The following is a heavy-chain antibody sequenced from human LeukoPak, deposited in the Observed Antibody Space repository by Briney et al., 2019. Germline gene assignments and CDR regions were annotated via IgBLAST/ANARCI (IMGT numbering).Heavy chain of an antibody. Sequence: NPSETLSLTCTVSGGSISDYYWNWIRQPAGKGLKWIGRIYASGSTNYNPSLKSRVTISVDKSKNQFSLKLSSVTAADTAVYYCARAKDILTPTGAFDIWGQGTMVTVSS. CDR2: IYASGST. D-gene: IGHD3-9*01. V-gene: IGHV4-4*07. J-gene: IGHJ3*02. CDR3: ARAKDILTPTGAFDI. CDR1: GGSISDYY.